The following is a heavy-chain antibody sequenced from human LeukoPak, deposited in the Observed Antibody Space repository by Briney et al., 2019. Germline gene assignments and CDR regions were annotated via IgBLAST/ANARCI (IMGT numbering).Heavy chain of an antibody. J-gene: IGHJ4*02. CDR2: INPNSGGT. CDR1: GYTFTGYY. Sequence: ASVKVSCKASGYTFTGYYMHWVRQAPGQGLEWMGWINPNSGGTNYAQKFQGRVTMTRDTSISTAHMELSRLRSDDTAVYYCARDSADTAMVIALYYFDYWGQGTLVTVSS. D-gene: IGHD5-18*01. V-gene: IGHV1-2*02. CDR3: ARDSADTAMVIALYYFDY.